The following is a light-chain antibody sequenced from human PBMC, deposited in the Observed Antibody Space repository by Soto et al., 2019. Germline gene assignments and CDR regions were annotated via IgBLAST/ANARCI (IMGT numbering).Light chain of an antibody. J-gene: IGKJ1*01. Sequence: DIQMTQSPSSLSASVGDRVTITCRASQSIGSYLNWYQQKPGKAPNLLIHGGSILQSGVPPRFSGGGGGTDFTLTISSLQPEDFATYYCQQYSSYWTFAQGTKVDI. CDR1: QSIGSY. CDR3: QQYSSYWT. V-gene: IGKV1-39*01. CDR2: GGS.